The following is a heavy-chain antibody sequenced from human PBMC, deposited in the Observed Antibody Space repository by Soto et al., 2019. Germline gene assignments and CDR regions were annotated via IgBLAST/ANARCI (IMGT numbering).Heavy chain of an antibody. J-gene: IGHJ5*02. CDR2: IYYTGST. Sequence: SETLSLTCTVSGGSITNYYWSWIRQPPGKGLEWVGNIYYTGSTNYNPSLKSRVTISIDTSKNQFSLRLSSVTAADTAVYYCARDSRVPTWGQGTLVTV. CDR3: ARDSRVPT. V-gene: IGHV4-59*01. CDR1: GGSITNYY.